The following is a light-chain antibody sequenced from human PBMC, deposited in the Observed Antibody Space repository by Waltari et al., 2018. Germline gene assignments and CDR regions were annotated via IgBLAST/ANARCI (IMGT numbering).Light chain of an antibody. CDR3: QQYNNWPLT. Sequence: ETVMTQSPATLSALPGERVTLSCGASQSISSHLAWYQQKPGQPPRLVIYSATSRATGVPVSFRGSGSGTDFTLTISNLQSEDFAVYYCQQYNNWPLTFGGGTKVEL. CDR2: SAT. J-gene: IGKJ4*01. V-gene: IGKV3-15*01. CDR1: QSISSH.